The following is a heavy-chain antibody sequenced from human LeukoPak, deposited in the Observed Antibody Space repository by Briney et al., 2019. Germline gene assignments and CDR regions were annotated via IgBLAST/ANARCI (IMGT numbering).Heavy chain of an antibody. Sequence: SETLSLTCAVYGGSFSGYYWSWIRQPPGKGLEWIGEINHSGSTNYNPSLKSRVTISVDTSENQFSLKLSSVTAADTAVYYCAPGYYYGSGSYNWGQGTLVTVSS. CDR3: APGYYYGSGSYN. CDR1: GGSFSGYY. D-gene: IGHD3-10*01. CDR2: INHSGST. J-gene: IGHJ4*02. V-gene: IGHV4-34*01.